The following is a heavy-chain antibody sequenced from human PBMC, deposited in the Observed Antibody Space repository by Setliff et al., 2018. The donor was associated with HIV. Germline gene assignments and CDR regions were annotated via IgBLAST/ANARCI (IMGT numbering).Heavy chain of an antibody. CDR2: IYYRGST. CDR3: ARGRYRSRWYTSDHYYIDV. D-gene: IGHD6-13*01. Sequence: PSETLSLTCTVSGGSISSSSYYWGWIRQPPGKGLQWIGSIYYRGSTYYNPSLKSRVTISVDTSKNQFSLKLRSVTAADAALYYCARGRYRSRWYTSDHYYIDVWGKGTTVTVSS. CDR1: GGSISSSSYY. J-gene: IGHJ6*03. V-gene: IGHV4-39*01.